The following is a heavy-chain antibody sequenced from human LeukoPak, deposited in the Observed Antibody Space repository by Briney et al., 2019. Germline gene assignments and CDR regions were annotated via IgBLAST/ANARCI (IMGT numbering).Heavy chain of an antibody. D-gene: IGHD2-15*01. CDR1: GFTFSSYS. Sequence: GGSLRLSCAASGFTFSSYSMNWVRQAPGKGLEWVSSISSSTSCIYYADSVKGRFTISRDNANKSLYLQMNSLRAEDTAVYYCARDLRIDQYYLDYWGQGTLVTVSS. J-gene: IGHJ4*02. CDR2: ISSSTSCI. V-gene: IGHV3-21*01. CDR3: ARDLRIDQYYLDY.